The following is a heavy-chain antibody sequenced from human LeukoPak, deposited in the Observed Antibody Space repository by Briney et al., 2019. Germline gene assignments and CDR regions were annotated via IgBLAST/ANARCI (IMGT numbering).Heavy chain of an antibody. CDR3: AKDMSTVAAIPDY. V-gene: IGHV3-9*01. D-gene: IGHD2-21*01. Sequence: RAGGSLRLSCAASGFTFDDYAMHWVRQAPGKGLEWVSGISWNSGSIGYADSVKGRFTISRDNAKNSLYLQMNSLRAEDTALYYCAKDMSTVAAIPDYWGQGTLVTVSS. J-gene: IGHJ4*02. CDR1: GFTFDDYA. CDR2: ISWNSGSI.